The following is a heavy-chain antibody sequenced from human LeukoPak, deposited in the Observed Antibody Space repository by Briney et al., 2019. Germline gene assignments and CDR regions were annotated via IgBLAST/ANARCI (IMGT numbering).Heavy chain of an antibody. CDR2: ISYSGST. CDR3: ARVEYDILTGHYYFDY. D-gene: IGHD3-9*01. V-gene: IGHV4-39*01. CDR1: AGSISSRSYY. J-gene: IGHJ4*02. Sequence: SETLSLTCTVSAGSISSRSYYWGWIRQPPGKGLEWIGSISYSGSTYYNPSLKSRVTISVDTSKNQFSLKLSSVTAADTAVYYCARVEYDILTGHYYFDYWGQGTLVTVSS.